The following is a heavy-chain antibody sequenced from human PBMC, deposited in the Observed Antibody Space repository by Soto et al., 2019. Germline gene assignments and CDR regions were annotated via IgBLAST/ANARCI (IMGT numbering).Heavy chain of an antibody. D-gene: IGHD5-12*01. V-gene: IGHV4-39*01. CDR1: GGSISSSSYY. CDR3: ARFEYSGYDYPNLDY. J-gene: IGHJ4*02. CDR2: IYYSGST. Sequence: SETLSLTCTVSGGSISSSSYYWGWIRQPPGKGLEWIGSIYYSGSTYYNPSLKSRVTISVDTSKNQFSLKLSSVTAADTAVYYCARFEYSGYDYPNLDYWGQGTLVTVSS.